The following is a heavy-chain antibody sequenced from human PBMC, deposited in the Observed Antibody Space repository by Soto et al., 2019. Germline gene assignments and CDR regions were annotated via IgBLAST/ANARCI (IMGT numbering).Heavy chain of an antibody. CDR2: IRQDGGEK. V-gene: IGHV3-7*03. J-gene: IGHJ4*02. CDR3: AKDRVGGTFYTPLGF. D-gene: IGHD1-7*01. CDR1: GYTFSNHY. Sequence: PGGSLRLSCRASGYTFSNHYIIWVRQAPGKGLEWVANIRQDGGEKYYVDSVKGRFTISRDNTQNSMYLQMNSLRAEDTAVYYCAKDRVGGTFYTPLGFWGQGTLVTVSS.